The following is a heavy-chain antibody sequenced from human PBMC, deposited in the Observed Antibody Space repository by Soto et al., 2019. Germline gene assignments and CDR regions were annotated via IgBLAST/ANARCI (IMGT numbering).Heavy chain of an antibody. J-gene: IGHJ4*02. CDR3: ARDASGTTSFLAF. CDR2: ISRDGGET. CDR1: EVTFISHA. D-gene: IGHD1-1*01. Sequence: LRLSSSVAEVTFISHAMHWISQEPGKGLEYVSAISRDGGETYYSDSVKGRFTISRDNSKNTLFLQMNSLRVEDTAVYLCARDASGTTSFLAFWVQGTLVPVSS. V-gene: IGHV3-64*04.